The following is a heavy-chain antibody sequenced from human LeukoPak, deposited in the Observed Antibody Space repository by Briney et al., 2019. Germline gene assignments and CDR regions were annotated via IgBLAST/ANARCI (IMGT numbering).Heavy chain of an antibody. CDR2: IYSGGST. V-gene: IGHV3-66*01. J-gene: IGHJ4*02. CDR3: AREYYDILTGYYYSDY. CDR1: GFTVSTSY. Sequence: GGSLRLSCLASGFTVSTSYMGWVRQAPGKGLEWVSVIYSGGSTYYADSVKGRFTISRDNSKNTLYLQMNSLRAEDTAVYYCAREYYDILTGYYYSDYWGQGTLVTVSS. D-gene: IGHD3-9*01.